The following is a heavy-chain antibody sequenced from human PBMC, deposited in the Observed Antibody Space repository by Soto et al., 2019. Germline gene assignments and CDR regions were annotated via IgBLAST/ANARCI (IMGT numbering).Heavy chain of an antibody. Sequence: PSEILSLTCAVYGGSFSGYYWSWIRQPPGKGLEWIGEINHSGSTNYNPSLKSRVTISVDTSKNQFSLKLSSVTAADTAVYYCARGKTPGIAAAGTWWFDPWGQGTLVTVSS. V-gene: IGHV4-34*01. D-gene: IGHD6-13*01. CDR3: ARGKTPGIAAAGTWWFDP. CDR2: INHSGST. CDR1: GGSFSGYY. J-gene: IGHJ5*02.